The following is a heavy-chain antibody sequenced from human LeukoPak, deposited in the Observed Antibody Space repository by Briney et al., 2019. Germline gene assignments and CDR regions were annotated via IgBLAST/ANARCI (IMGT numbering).Heavy chain of an antibody. CDR2: INPSGGST. CDR3: ARAGVVVVGDNWFDP. V-gene: IGHV1-46*01. Sequence: ASVTVSCKASGYTFTSYYMHWVRQAPGQGLEWMGIINPSGGSTSYAQKFQGRVTMTRDTSTSTVYMELSSLRSEDTAVYYCARAGVVVVGDNWFDPWGQGTLVTVSS. J-gene: IGHJ5*02. D-gene: IGHD2-21*01. CDR1: GYTFTSYY.